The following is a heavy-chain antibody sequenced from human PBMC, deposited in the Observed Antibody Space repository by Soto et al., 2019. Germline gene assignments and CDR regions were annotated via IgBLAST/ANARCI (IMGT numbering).Heavy chain of an antibody. CDR1: GVTFSRYA. CDR2: ISRDGSSK. CDR3: ARSRNGAVPDSINF. D-gene: IGHD2-8*01. Sequence: GCSLGLSCAASGVTFSRYAMHWVRQAPGEGLEWVAVISRDGSSKYYGDSVKGRFTVSRDNSNNTLYLSMTSLRPDDTAVFYCARSRNGAVPDSINFWGQGTLVTVSS. V-gene: IGHV3-30-3*01. J-gene: IGHJ4*02.